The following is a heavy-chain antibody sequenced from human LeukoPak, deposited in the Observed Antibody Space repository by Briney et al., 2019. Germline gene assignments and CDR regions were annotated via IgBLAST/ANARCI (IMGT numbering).Heavy chain of an antibody. CDR1: GFTFSSFS. D-gene: IGHD3-10*01. CDR3: ARDLGIDYGSVDN. J-gene: IGHJ4*02. Sequence: PGGSLRLSCAASGFTFSSFSMNWVRQAPGKGLEWVSYIRTSGTNTDYTGSVKGRFTISRDNAKNSLYLQMNSLRAEDTAVYYCARDLGIDYGSVDNWGQGTLVTVSS. CDR2: IRTSGTNT. V-gene: IGHV3-48*04.